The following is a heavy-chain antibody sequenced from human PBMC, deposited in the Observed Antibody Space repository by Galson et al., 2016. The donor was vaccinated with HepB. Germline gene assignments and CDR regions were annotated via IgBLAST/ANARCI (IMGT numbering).Heavy chain of an antibody. CDR1: GGSISSTNYY. CDR2: IYHGGST. V-gene: IGHV4-39*01. CDR3: ATHRSNNRGGRRYYYYYGRDV. J-gene: IGHJ6*02. D-gene: IGHD1-14*01. Sequence: SETLSLTCIVSGGSISSTNYYWGWIRQPPGKGLEWIATIYHGGSTYYNPSLKSRVTISVDTSKNQFSLNLSSVTATDPAIYYCATHRSNNRGGRRYYYYYGRDVWGQG.